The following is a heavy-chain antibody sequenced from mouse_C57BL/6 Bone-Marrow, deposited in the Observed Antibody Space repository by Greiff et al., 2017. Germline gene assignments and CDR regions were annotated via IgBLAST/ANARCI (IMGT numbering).Heavy chain of an antibody. D-gene: IGHD2-3*01. CDR2: INPNNGGT. CDR1: GYTFTDYY. J-gene: IGHJ4*01. Sequence: EVQLQQSGPELVKPGASVKISCKASGYTFTDYYMNWVKQSHGKSLEWIGDINPNNGGTSYNQKFKGKATLTVDKSSSTAYMELRSLTSEDSAVYYCARGWLPHYYAMDNWGKGTSVTVSS. V-gene: IGHV1-26*01. CDR3: ARGWLPHYYAMDN.